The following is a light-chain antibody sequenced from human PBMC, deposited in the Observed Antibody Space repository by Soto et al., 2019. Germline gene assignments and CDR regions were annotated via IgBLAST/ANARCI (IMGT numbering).Light chain of an antibody. CDR2: GAS. CDR1: QSVSSSY. V-gene: IGKV3-20*01. Sequence: EIVLTQSPGTLSLSPGERATLSCRASQSVSSSYLAWYQQRPGQAPRLLIYGASSRATDIPDRFSGSGSGTDFTLSISRLDPESFAVYYCQQYGSSPWTFGQGTKVEIK. CDR3: QQYGSSPWT. J-gene: IGKJ1*01.